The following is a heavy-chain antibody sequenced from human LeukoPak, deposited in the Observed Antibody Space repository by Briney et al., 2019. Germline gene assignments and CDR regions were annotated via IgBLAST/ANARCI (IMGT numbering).Heavy chain of an antibody. V-gene: IGHV1-2*02. CDR3: ARSSGRSPNRDYMDV. CDR1: GYTFTGYY. J-gene: IGHJ6*03. CDR2: INPNSGGT. Sequence: ASVKVSCKASGYTFTGYYMHWVRQAPGQGLEWMGWINPNSGGTNYAQKFQGRVTMTRDTSISTAYMELSRLRSDDTAVYYCARSSGRSPNRDYMDVWGKGTTVTISS. D-gene: IGHD1-14*01.